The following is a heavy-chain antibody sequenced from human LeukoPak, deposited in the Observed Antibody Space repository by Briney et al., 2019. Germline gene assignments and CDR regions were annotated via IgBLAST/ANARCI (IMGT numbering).Heavy chain of an antibody. V-gene: IGHV3-48*04. Sequence: GGSLRLSCAASGFTFSSYSMNWVRQAPGRGLEWVSYITSSGNTIYYADSVKGRFTISRDNAKNSLYLQMNSLRAEDTAVYYCARDRGGYYSDSSGYLDYWGQGTLVTVSS. CDR3: ARDRGGYYSDSSGYLDY. CDR1: GFTFSSYS. CDR2: ITSSGNTI. J-gene: IGHJ4*02. D-gene: IGHD3-22*01.